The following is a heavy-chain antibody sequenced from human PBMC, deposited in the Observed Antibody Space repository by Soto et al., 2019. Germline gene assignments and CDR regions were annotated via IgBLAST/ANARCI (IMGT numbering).Heavy chain of an antibody. Sequence: GESLKISCKGSGYSFTSYWIGWVRQMPGKGLEWMGIIYPGDSDTRYSPSFQGKVTISADKSISTAYLQWSSLKASDTVMYYCARTAAAGKYYYGVDVWGQGTTVTVSS. CDR1: GYSFTSYW. V-gene: IGHV5-51*01. CDR3: ARTAAAGKYYYGVDV. D-gene: IGHD6-13*01. J-gene: IGHJ6*02. CDR2: IYPGDSDT.